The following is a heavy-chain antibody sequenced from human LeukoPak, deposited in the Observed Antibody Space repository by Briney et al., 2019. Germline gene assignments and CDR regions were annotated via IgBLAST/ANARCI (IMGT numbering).Heavy chain of an antibody. CDR3: AKSSTSQRGYYGLDV. J-gene: IGHJ6*02. V-gene: IGHV3-23*01. CDR2: ITDSGGST. CDR1: GFTFNNYA. Sequence: GGSLRLSCAASGFTFNNYAMSWVRQAPGQGLEWVSFITDSGGSTYYADSVKGRFTISRDSSKNTLSLQMNSLRAEDTGVYYCAKSSTSQRGYYGLDVWGQGTTVTVSS. D-gene: IGHD6-25*01.